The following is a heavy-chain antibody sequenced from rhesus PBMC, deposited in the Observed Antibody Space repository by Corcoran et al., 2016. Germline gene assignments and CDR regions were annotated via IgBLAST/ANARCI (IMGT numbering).Heavy chain of an antibody. CDR2: IYGSGSST. Sequence: QLQLQESGPGLVKPSETLPVTCAVSGGSISSSYWSWIRQAPGKGLEWIGYIYGSGSSTNYNPSLKSRVTLSVDTSKNQLSLKLSSVTTADTAVYYCATGDTAGTVTFFDYWGQGVLVTVSS. D-gene: IGHD5-42*01. CDR1: GGSISSSY. V-gene: IGHV4-169*02. CDR3: ATGDTAGTVTFFDY. J-gene: IGHJ4*01.